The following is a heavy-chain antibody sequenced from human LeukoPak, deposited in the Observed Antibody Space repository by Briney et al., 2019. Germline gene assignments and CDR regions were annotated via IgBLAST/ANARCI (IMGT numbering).Heavy chain of an antibody. CDR1: AFSLNAYS. D-gene: IGHD2-2*01. J-gene: IGHJ4*02. CDR3: ARLGYCSSTSCAPS. Sequence: PGGSLRLSCAASAFSLNAYSMNWVRQAPGKGLEWVSSISSSSSYIYYADSVKGRFTISRDNAKNSLYLQMNSLRAEDTAVYYCARLGYCSSTSCAPSWGQGTLVTVSS. V-gene: IGHV3-21*01. CDR2: ISSSSSYI.